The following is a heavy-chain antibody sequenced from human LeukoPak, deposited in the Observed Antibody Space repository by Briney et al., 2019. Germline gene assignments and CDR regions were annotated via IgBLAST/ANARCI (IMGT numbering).Heavy chain of an antibody. D-gene: IGHD2/OR15-2a*01. CDR1: GGSISSDY. J-gene: IGHJ4*02. CDR3: ARHPFQYPFDY. CDR2: IYHSGPT. V-gene: IGHV4-59*08. Sequence: SETLSLTCTVSGGSISSDYWSWIRQPPGKGLEWIGYIYHSGPTMSNPSLKSRVTISIDTSNNQFSLKLSSVTAADTAVYYCARHPFQYPFDYWGQGTLVSVSS.